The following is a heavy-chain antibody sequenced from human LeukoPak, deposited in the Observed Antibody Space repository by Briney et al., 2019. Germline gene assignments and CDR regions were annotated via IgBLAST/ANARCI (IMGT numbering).Heavy chain of an antibody. J-gene: IGHJ3*01. CDR1: GFTFSSYG. CDR2: INSDGSST. D-gene: IGHD3-10*01. CDR3: ARFVRGTDAFDV. V-gene: IGHV3-74*01. Sequence: GGSLRLSCAASGFTFSSYGMHWVRQAPGKGLVWVSRINSDGSSTSYADSVKGRFTISRDNAKNTLDLQMGSLRAEDTAVYYCARFVRGTDAFDVWGQGTMVTVSS.